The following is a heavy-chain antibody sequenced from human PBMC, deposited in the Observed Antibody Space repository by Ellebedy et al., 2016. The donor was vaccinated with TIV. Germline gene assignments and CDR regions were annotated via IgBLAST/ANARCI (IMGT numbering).Heavy chain of an antibody. Sequence: ASVKVSCKASGYTFNSYSISWVRQAPGQGPEWMGWISAYTGETRYSQKYQGRVTLTTDTSTTTAYMELRSLRSDDTAVYICARDMVQGMVARYLWFDYWGQGTLITVSS. V-gene: IGHV1-18*01. D-gene: IGHD5-12*01. CDR2: ISAYTGET. CDR3: ARDMVQGMVARYLWFDY. CDR1: GYTFNSYS. J-gene: IGHJ4*02.